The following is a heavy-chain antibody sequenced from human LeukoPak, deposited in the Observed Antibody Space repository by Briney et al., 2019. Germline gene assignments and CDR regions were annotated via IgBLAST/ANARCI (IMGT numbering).Heavy chain of an antibody. CDR1: GGSISSGGYY. V-gene: IGHV4-31*03. CDR2: IYYSGST. CDR3: ARETPFTTVTTHWYFDL. Sequence: SQTLSLTCTVSGGSISSGGYYWSWIRQHPGKGLEWIGYIYYSGSTYYNPSLKSRVTISVDTSKNQFSLKLSPVTAADTAVYYCARETPFTTVTTHWYFDLWGRGTLVTVSS. D-gene: IGHD4-17*01. J-gene: IGHJ2*01.